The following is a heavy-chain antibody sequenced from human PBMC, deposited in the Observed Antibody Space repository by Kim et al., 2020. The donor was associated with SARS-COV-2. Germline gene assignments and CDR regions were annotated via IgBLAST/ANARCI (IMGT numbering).Heavy chain of an antibody. D-gene: IGHD3-10*01. CDR3: ASKAFSGSDY. J-gene: IGHJ4*02. V-gene: IGHV3-30*01. CDR2: NK. Sequence: NKYYADSVKGRFTISRDNSKNTLYLQMNSLRAEDTAVYYCASKAFSGSDYWGQGTLVTVSS.